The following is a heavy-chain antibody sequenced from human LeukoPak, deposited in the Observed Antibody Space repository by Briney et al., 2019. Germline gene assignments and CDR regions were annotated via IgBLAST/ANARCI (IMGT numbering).Heavy chain of an antibody. V-gene: IGHV3-21*01. CDR3: ARDGSSWYAVYYFDY. CDR1: GFTFSTYW. CDR2: ISSSSSYI. Sequence: GGSLRLSCAGSGFTFSTYWMTWVRQAPGKGLEWVSSISSSSSYIYYADSVKGRFTISRDNAKNSLYLQMNSLRAEDTAVYYCARDGSSWYAVYYFDYWGQGTLVTVSS. D-gene: IGHD6-13*01. J-gene: IGHJ4*02.